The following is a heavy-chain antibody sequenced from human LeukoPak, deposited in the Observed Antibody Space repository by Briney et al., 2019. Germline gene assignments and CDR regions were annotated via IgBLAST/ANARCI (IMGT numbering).Heavy chain of an antibody. CDR2: IYWDDDK. CDR3: AHSPRDYDILTGLFSEYFQR. V-gene: IGHV2-5*02. J-gene: IGHJ1*01. CDR1: GFSLSTSGVA. D-gene: IGHD3-9*01. Sequence: SGPTLVKPTQTLTLTCTFSGFSLSTSGVAVGWIRQPPGKALEWLALIYWDDDKRYSPSLKSRLTITKDTSKNQVVLTMTNMDPVDTATYYCAHSPRDYDILTGLFSEYFQRWGQGTLVTVSS.